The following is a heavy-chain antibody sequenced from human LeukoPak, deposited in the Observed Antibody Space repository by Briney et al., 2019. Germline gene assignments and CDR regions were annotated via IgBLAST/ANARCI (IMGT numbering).Heavy chain of an antibody. Sequence: PGRSLRLSCAASGFTFDDYAMHWVRQAPGKGLEWVSGISWNSGSIGYADSVKGRFTISRDNAKNSLYLQMNSLRVEDTALYYCARDGGDKRWLRSYYFDYWGQGTLVTVSS. CDR2: ISWNSGSI. CDR1: GFTFDDYA. V-gene: IGHV3-9*01. J-gene: IGHJ4*02. CDR3: ARDGGDKRWLRSYYFDY. D-gene: IGHD5-24*01.